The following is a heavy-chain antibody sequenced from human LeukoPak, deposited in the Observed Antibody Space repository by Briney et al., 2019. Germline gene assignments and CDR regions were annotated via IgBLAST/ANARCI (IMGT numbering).Heavy chain of an antibody. CDR1: GDSISSSNYY. CDR2: IYYSGIT. V-gene: IGHV4-39*01. CDR3: ARRLLSGDSSAFDY. D-gene: IGHD3-22*01. J-gene: IGHJ4*02. Sequence: SETLSLTCIVSGDSISSSNYYWGWIRQPPGKGLEWVGSIYYSGITYYRSSLKSRVTISVDTSKNQFSLKLSSVTAADTAVYYCARRLLSGDSSAFDYWGQGTLVTVSS.